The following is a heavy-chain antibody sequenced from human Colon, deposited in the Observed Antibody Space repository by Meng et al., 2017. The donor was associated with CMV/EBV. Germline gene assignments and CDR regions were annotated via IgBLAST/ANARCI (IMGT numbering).Heavy chain of an antibody. CDR1: GFTFSSYV. CDR3: AKGRGAAPFDY. D-gene: IGHD6-25*01. J-gene: IGHJ4*02. V-gene: IGHV3-23*03. CDR2: IYSAGSTT. Sequence: GESLKISCAASGFTFSSYVMSWVRQAPGKGLELVSLIYSAGSTTYYADSVKGRFTISRDNSKNMLYLQMNSLRADDTAIYYCAKGRGAAPFDYWGQGILVTVSS.